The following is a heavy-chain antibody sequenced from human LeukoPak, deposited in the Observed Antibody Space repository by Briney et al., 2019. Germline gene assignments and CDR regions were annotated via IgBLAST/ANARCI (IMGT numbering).Heavy chain of an antibody. J-gene: IGHJ6*03. V-gene: IGHV3-7*01. CDR3: ARVVPQRADHYFDV. D-gene: IGHD6-25*01. Sequence: PGGSLRLSCVVSGFTFTNYWRGWVRQAPGKGLEWVGNIKQDGSDKYNMDRMRGRFTTARKNKENSLHLHMTSLRAEDTAVYYCARVVPQRADHYFDVWGKGTTVTISS. CDR1: GFTFTNYW. CDR2: IKQDGSDK.